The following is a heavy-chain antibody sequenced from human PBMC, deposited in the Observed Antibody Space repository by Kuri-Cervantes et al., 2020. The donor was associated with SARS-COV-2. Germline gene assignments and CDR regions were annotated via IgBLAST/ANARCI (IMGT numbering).Heavy chain of an antibody. CDR1: GFTVSSNY. Sequence: GGSLRLSCAASGFTVSSNYMSWVRQAPGKGLEWVSIIYGGGSTYYADSVKGRFTITRYNSKNTLYLQMNSLRAEDTAVYYCARGYGARYSSSWYLDYWGQGTLVTVSS. CDR2: IYGGGST. V-gene: IGHV3-53*01. J-gene: IGHJ4*02. CDR3: ARGYGARYSSSWYLDY. D-gene: IGHD6-13*01.